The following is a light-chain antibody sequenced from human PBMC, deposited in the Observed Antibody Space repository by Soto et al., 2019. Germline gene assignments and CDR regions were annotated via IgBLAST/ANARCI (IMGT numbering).Light chain of an antibody. CDR2: EGS. CDR1: SSDVGSYNL. V-gene: IGLV2-23*01. J-gene: IGLJ2*01. Sequence: QSVLTQPASVSGSPGQSITISCTGTSSDVGSYNLVSWYQQQPGKAPKLMIYEGSKRPSGVSNRFSGSKSGNTASLTISGLQAEDEADYYCCSYAGSSTVVFGGGTKLNVL. CDR3: CSYAGSSTVV.